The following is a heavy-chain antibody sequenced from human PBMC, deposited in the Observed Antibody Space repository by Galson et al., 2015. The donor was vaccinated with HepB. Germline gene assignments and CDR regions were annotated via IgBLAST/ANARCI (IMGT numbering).Heavy chain of an antibody. CDR1: GFTFSDSP. V-gene: IGHV3-73*01. J-gene: IGHJ4*02. CDR3: TRQAVRTGTTDY. D-gene: IGHD1-7*01. Sequence: SLRLSCAASGFTFSDSPIHWVRQASGKGLEWVGRIRDKSNRYATGYAASVKGRFTISRDDSSNLAFLQTTSLKIEDTAVYYCTRQAVRTGTTDYWGQGTLVTVSS. CDR2: IRDKSNRYAT.